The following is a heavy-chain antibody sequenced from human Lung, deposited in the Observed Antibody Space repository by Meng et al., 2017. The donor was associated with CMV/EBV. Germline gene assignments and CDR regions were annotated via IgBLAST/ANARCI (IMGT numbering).Heavy chain of an antibody. J-gene: IGHJ5*02. CDR2: RNPSSGNK. CDR3: ARGKRDFWSGFIHDWFDP. V-gene: IGHV1-8*02. Sequence: NVNTYEINWVRQDTGKGIEWMGWRNPSSGNKDYEKKFKGRVSITRDKYISTFYMELSSMRSEDTAVYYCARGKRDFWSGFIHDWFDPWGQGTLVTVSS. CDR1: NVNTYE. D-gene: IGHD3-3*01.